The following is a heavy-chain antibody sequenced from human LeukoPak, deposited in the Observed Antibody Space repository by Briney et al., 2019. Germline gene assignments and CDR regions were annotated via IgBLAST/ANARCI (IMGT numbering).Heavy chain of an antibody. Sequence: ASVKVSCKASGYTFTGYYMHWVRQAPGQGLEWMGWINPNSGGTNYAQKFQGRVTMTTDTSTSTAYMELRNLRSDDTAVYYCARASGNYGYWGQGTLVTVSS. CDR1: GYTFTGYY. CDR2: INPNSGGT. CDR3: ARASGNYGY. V-gene: IGHV1-2*02. J-gene: IGHJ4*02. D-gene: IGHD1-26*01.